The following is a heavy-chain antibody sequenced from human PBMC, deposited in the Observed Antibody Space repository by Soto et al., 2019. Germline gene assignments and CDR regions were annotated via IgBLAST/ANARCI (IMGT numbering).Heavy chain of an antibody. D-gene: IGHD6-13*01. CDR1: GFTFSSYW. J-gene: IGHJ4*02. CDR3: AKATRGGAATLIRDY. Sequence: HPGGSLRLSCAASGFTFSSYWMSWVRQAPGKGLEWVSDIKEDGGGKYYADSVKGRFTISRDNSKNTLYLQMNSLRADDTAVYYCAKATRGGAATLIRDYWGQGTLVTVSS. V-gene: IGHV3-7*03. CDR2: IKEDGGGK.